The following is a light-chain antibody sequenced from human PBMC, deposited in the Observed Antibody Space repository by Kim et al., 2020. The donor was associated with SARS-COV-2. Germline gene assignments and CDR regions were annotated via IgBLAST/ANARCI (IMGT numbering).Light chain of an antibody. CDR3: YSATDNNWV. Sequence: SYELTQPSSVSVSPGQTARITCSGDVLAKKYGRWFQQKPGQAPVLVIYKDSERPSGIPERFSGSSSGTTFTLTISGAQVEDEADYCCYSATDNNWVFGGGTKLTVL. V-gene: IGLV3-27*01. CDR1: VLAKKY. J-gene: IGLJ3*02. CDR2: KDS.